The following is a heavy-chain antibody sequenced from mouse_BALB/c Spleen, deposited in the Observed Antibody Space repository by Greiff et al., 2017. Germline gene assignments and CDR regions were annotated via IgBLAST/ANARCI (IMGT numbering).Heavy chain of an antibody. CDR3: ARGVAPQFAY. J-gene: IGHJ3*01. D-gene: IGHD1-1*02. CDR1: GYSITSDYA. Sequence: EVQLKESGPGLVKPSQSLSLTCTVTGYSITSDYAWNWIRQFPGNKLEWMGYISYSGSTSYNPSLKSRISITRDTSKNQFFLQLNSVTTEDTATYYCARGVAPQFAYWGQGTLVTVSA. CDR2: ISYSGST. V-gene: IGHV3-2*02.